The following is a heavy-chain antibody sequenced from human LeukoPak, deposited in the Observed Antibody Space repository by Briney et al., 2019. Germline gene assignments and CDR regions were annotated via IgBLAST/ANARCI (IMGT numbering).Heavy chain of an antibody. D-gene: IGHD3-22*01. CDR2: ISSSSSTI. CDR1: GFTFSSYS. V-gene: IGHV3-48*01. CDR3: ARDKYYDSSGETDY. Sequence: GGSLRLSCAASGFTFSSYSMNWVRQAPGKGLEWVSYISSSSSTIYYADSVKGRFTISRDNAKNSLYLQMNSLRAEDTAVYYCARDKYYDSSGETDYWGQGTLVTVSS. J-gene: IGHJ4*02.